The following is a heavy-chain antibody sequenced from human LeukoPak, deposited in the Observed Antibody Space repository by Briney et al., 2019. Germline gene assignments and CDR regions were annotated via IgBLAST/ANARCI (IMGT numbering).Heavy chain of an antibody. D-gene: IGHD3-22*01. CDR3: ARDKYYYYYDSSGYYLGY. CDR2: INHSGST. CDR1: GGSFSGYY. J-gene: IGHJ4*02. Sequence: SETLSLTCAAYGGSFSGYYWSWIRQPPGKGLEWIGEINHSGSTNYNPSLKSRVTISVDTSKNQFSLKLSSVTAADTAVYYCARDKYYYYYDSSGYYLGYWGQGTLVTVSS. V-gene: IGHV4-34*01.